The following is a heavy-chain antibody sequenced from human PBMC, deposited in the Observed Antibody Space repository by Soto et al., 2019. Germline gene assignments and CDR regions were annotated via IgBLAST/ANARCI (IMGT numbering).Heavy chain of an antibody. Sequence: GGSLSLSCAASGFTFSTYAISWVRQAPGKGLEWVSVISGSGGDTYYADSVKGRFTIARDNSKNTLSLQMNSLRAEDTAVYYCAKARGSSTPAAGAYWGQGTQGTGYS. CDR3: AKARGSSTPAAGAY. CDR2: ISGSGGDT. D-gene: IGHD2-2*01. V-gene: IGHV3-23*01. CDR1: GFTFSTYA. J-gene: IGHJ1*01.